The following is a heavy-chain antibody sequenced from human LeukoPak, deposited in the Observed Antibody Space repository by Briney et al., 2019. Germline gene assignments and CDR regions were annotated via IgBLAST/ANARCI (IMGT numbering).Heavy chain of an antibody. CDR1: GFTFSDFY. CDR3: ARVNGDYERGGAPDY. J-gene: IGHJ4*02. CDR2: ISSSGSTI. V-gene: IGHV3-11*04. D-gene: IGHD4-17*01. Sequence: QSGGSLRLSCAASGFTFSDFYMSWIRQAPGKGLEWLSYISSSGSTIYYADSVKGRFTISRDNAKNSVYLQMSNLRVEDTAIYYCARVNGDYERGGAPDYWGQGTLVTVSS.